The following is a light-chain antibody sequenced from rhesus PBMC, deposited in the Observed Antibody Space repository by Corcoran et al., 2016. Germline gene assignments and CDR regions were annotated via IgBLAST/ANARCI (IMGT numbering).Light chain of an antibody. CDR3: QQYYNSPFT. V-gene: IGKV1-66*01. CDR2: YTS. J-gene: IGKJ3*01. Sequence: DIQMTQSPSSLSASVGDRVTITCRASQGISHYLTWYHQKPGKAPKPLINYTSNLEIGVPSRFSGSVSGTDYTLTISSLQPEDIATYFCQQYYNSPFTFGPGTKLDIK. CDR1: QGISHY.